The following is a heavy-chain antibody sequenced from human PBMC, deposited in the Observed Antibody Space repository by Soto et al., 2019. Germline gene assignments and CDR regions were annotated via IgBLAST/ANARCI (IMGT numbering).Heavy chain of an antibody. CDR1: GGSVNSGSYY. CDR3: ARDREQYDSRAPTGILDS. V-gene: IGHV4-61*01. CDR2: MYYSGST. D-gene: IGHD3-22*01. Sequence: QVQLQESGPGLVKPSETLSLTCTVSGGSVNSGSYYWSWIRQPPGKGLEWIGYMYYSGSTNYNPSLKSRVTISIDTAKNQFSLKLSSVAAADTAVYYCARDREQYDSRAPTGILDSWGQGTLVTVSS. J-gene: IGHJ4*02.